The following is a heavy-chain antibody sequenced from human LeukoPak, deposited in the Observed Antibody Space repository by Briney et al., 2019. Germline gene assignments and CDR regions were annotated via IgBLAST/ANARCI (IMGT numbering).Heavy chain of an antibody. CDR3: ARGETSGSYVDY. V-gene: IGHV4-59*12. J-gene: IGHJ4*02. CDR2: IYHSGST. D-gene: IGHD1-26*01. Sequence: SETLSLTCTVSGGSISSYYWSWFRQPPGKGLEWIGYIYHSGSTYYNPSLKSQVTISVDRSKNQFSLKLSSVTAADTAVYYCARGETSGSYVDYRGQGTLVTVSS. CDR1: GGSISSYY.